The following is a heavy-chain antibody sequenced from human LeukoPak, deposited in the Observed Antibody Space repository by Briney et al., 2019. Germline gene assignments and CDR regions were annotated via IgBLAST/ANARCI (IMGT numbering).Heavy chain of an antibody. CDR1: GGSISSSSYY. Sequence: SETLSLTCTVSGGSISSSSYYWGWIRQPPGKGLEWIGGIYYSGSTYYNPSLKSRVTISVDTSKNQFSLKLSSVTAADTAVYYCARACGITIFGVVINYYFDYWGQGTLVTVSS. CDR2: IYYSGST. J-gene: IGHJ4*02. CDR3: ARACGITIFGVVINYYFDY. V-gene: IGHV4-39*07. D-gene: IGHD3-3*01.